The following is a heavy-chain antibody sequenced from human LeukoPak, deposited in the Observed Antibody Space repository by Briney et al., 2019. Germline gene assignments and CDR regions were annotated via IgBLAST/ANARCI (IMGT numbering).Heavy chain of an antibody. Sequence: QSWGSLRLSCAASGFTFSSYAMSWVRQAPGRGLEWVSAISGSGGSTYYADSVKGRFTISRDNSKNTLYLQMNSLRAEDTAVYYCATDSSGYYDYVWGSYRYTTAEYFQHWGQGTLVTVSS. D-gene: IGHD3-16*02. J-gene: IGHJ1*01. CDR2: ISGSGGST. V-gene: IGHV3-23*01. CDR3: ATDSSGYYDYVWGSYRYTTAEYFQH. CDR1: GFTFSSYA.